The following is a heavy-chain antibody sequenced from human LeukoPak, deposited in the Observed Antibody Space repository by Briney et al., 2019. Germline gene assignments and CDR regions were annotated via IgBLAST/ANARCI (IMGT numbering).Heavy chain of an antibody. V-gene: IGHV4-59*01. Sequence: SETLSLTCTVSGGSISSYYWGWIRQPPGKGLEWIGYIYYSGSTNYNPSLKSRVTISVDTSKNQFSLKLSSVTAADTAVYYCARDKGVFPGDYYYGMDVWGQGTTVTVSS. CDR2: IYYSGST. CDR3: ARDKGVFPGDYYYGMDV. D-gene: IGHD3-10*01. CDR1: GGSISSYY. J-gene: IGHJ6*02.